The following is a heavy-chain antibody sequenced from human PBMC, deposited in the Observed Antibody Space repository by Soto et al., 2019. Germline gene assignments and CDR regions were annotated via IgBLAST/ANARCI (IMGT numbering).Heavy chain of an antibody. CDR2: IKRDGSEK. Sequence: GGSLRLSCAGSGFIFSNYWINWVRQAPGKGLEWVANIKRDGSEKHYVDSVKGRFTISRDNAKNSVYLQMDGLRAEDTAVYYCVAAPTTDYWGQGTLVTVSS. V-gene: IGHV3-7*05. D-gene: IGHD6-13*01. J-gene: IGHJ4*02. CDR3: VAAPTTDY. CDR1: GFIFSNYW.